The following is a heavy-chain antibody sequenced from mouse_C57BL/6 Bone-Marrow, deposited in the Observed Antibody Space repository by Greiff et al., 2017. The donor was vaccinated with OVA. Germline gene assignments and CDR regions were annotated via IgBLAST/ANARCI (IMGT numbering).Heavy chain of an antibody. CDR2: IDPETGGT. J-gene: IGHJ4*01. Sequence: VQLQQSGAELVRPGASVTLSCKASGYTFTDYEMHWVKQTPVHGLEWIGAIDPETGGTAYNQKFKGKAILTADKSSSTAYMELRSLTSEDSAVYFCAREFITTVVAPYYYAMDYWGQGTSVTVSS. CDR1: GYTFTDYE. D-gene: IGHD1-1*01. CDR3: AREFITTVVAPYYYAMDY. V-gene: IGHV1-15*01.